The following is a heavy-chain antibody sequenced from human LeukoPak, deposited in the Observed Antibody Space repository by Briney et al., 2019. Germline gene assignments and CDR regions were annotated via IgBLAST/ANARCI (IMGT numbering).Heavy chain of an antibody. CDR2: ISDKGVS. J-gene: IGHJ5*02. D-gene: IGHD3-10*01. V-gene: IGHV4-59*02. CDR1: GGSVTDYY. CDR3: ARGRFNMIRGVIKTVWFDP. Sequence: SETLSLTCSVSGGSVTDYYWSWIRQPPGKGLEWIGYISDKGVSHYSPSLKSRITISADTSKKQVSLRLTSATAADTAVYYYARGRFNMIRGVIKTVWFDPWTQGTQVTVSS.